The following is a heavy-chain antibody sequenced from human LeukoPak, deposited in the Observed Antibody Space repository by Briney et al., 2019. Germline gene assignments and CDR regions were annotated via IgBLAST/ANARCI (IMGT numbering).Heavy chain of an antibody. V-gene: IGHV4-34*01. CDR3: ASLFPYYYDSSGYYYDY. J-gene: IGHJ4*02. CDR1: GGSFSGYY. Sequence: SETLSLTCAVYGGSFSGYYWSWIRQPPGKGLEWIGEINHSGSTNYNPSLKSRVTISVDTSKNQFSLKLSSVTAADTAVYYCASLFPYYYDSSGYYYDYWGQGTLVTVSP. D-gene: IGHD3-22*01. CDR2: INHSGST.